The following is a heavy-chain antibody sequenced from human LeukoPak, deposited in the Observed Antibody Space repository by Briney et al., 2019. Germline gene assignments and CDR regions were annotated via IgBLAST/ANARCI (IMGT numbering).Heavy chain of an antibody. CDR1: GGSISSSSYY. CDR3: ASLDYGGNSGYWYFDL. V-gene: IGHV4-39*07. J-gene: IGHJ2*01. CDR2: IYYSGST. Sequence: PSETLSLTCTVSGGSISSSSYYWGWIRQPPGKGLEWIGSIYYSGSTYYNPSLKSRVTISVDTSKNQFSLKLSSVTAADTAVYYCASLDYGGNSGYWYFDLWGRGTLVTVSS. D-gene: IGHD4-23*01.